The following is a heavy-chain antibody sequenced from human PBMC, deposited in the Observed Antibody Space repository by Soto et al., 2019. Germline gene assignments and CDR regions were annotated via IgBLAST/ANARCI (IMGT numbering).Heavy chain of an antibody. V-gene: IGHV4-4*02. CDR1: GDSVISNWW. D-gene: IGHD2-8*02. J-gene: IGHJ4*02. Sequence: SETLSLTCAVSGDSVISNWWWGWVRQSPGKGVEWIADMLHSGSTNYSPSLESRVTLSVDTSKNQFSLKLTSVTAADTAVYYCARDKITGLFDYWGQGTLVTVSS. CDR2: MLHSGST. CDR3: ARDKITGLFDY.